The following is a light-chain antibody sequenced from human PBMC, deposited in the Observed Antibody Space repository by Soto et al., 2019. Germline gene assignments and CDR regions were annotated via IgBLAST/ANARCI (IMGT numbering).Light chain of an antibody. V-gene: IGLV2-14*01. CDR3: SSFTTSNTVV. CDR2: DVR. CDR1: SSDVGRYNF. Sequence: QSMLAQPASVSGSPGQSITISCTGTSSDVGRYNFVSWFQQHPGKAPKLLIYDVRYWPSGVSDRFSGSKSGNTASLTISGLQTDDEADYYCSSFTTSNTVVFGSGTKVTVL. J-gene: IGLJ1*01.